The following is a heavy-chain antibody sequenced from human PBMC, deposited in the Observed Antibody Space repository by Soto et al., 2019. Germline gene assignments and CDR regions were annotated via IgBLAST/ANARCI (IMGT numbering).Heavy chain of an antibody. CDR3: ARQPIHSYGRFYFDS. CDR1: GNSFNNW. V-gene: IGHV5-51*01. J-gene: IGHJ4*02. D-gene: IGHD5-18*01. Sequence: GESLKISCKGLGNSFNNWIGWVRQMPGKGLEGVGIIYPGDSDTRYSPSFQGQVTISADKSISTAYLQWSSLKPSDSSMYYCARQPIHSYGRFYFDSWGQGTLVTVSS. CDR2: IYPGDSDT.